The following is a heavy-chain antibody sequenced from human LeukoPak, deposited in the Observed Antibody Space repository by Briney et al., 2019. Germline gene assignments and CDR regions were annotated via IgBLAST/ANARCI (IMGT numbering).Heavy chain of an antibody. V-gene: IGHV3-23*01. CDR3: AKTTTGYSSGRFPGWPVDY. J-gene: IGHJ4*02. CDR1: GFTFSSYG. CDR2: ISSSGQDT. D-gene: IGHD6-19*01. Sequence: GGSLRLSCAASGFTFSSYGMAWVRQAPGKGLEWVSLISSSGQDTYYADSVKGRFTISRDNSRDTLFLQMNSLRAEDTAVYYCAKTTTGYSSGRFPGWPVDYWGQGTLVTVSS.